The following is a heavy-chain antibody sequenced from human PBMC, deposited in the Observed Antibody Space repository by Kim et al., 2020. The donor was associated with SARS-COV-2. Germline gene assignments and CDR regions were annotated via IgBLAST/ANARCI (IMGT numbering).Heavy chain of an antibody. CDR3: ARSPVYRPYYFDY. D-gene: IGHD3-16*02. CDR1: GYTFTTYA. Sequence: ASVKVSCKASGYTFTTYAVNWVRQAPGHGPEWVGWFSTNTGTPTYARGFTERFVLSLDTSVNTAYLQINSLKAEDTAVYYCARSPVYRPYYFDYWGQGTL. J-gene: IGHJ4*02. V-gene: IGHV7-4-1*02. CDR2: FSTNTGTP.